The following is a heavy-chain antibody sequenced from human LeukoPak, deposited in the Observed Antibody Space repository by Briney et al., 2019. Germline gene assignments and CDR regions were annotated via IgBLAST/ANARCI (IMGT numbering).Heavy chain of an antibody. CDR2: INPNSGGT. D-gene: IGHD4-17*01. Sequence: ASVKVSCKASGYTFTGYYMRWVRQAPGQGLEWMGWINPNSGGTNYAQKFQGRVTMTRDTSISTAYMELSRLRSDDTAVYYCARDLGYGDYMGWFDPWGQGTQVTVSS. J-gene: IGHJ5*02. CDR1: GYTFTGYY. V-gene: IGHV1-2*02. CDR3: ARDLGYGDYMGWFDP.